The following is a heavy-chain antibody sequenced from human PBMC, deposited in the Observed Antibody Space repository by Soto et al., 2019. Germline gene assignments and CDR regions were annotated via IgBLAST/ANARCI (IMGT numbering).Heavy chain of an antibody. CDR1: GYTFTSYD. V-gene: IGHV1-8*01. D-gene: IGHD6-13*01. J-gene: IGHJ6*02. CDR2: MNPNSGNT. CDR3: ARGHPGAAAAGNPHYYYGMDV. Sequence: QVQLVQSGAEVKKPGSSVKVSCKASGYTFTSYDINWVRQATGQGLEWMGWMNPNSGNTGYAQKFQGRVTITRNTSISTACVELSSLRSKDTAVYYSARGHPGAAAAGNPHYYYGMDVWGQGTTVTVSS.